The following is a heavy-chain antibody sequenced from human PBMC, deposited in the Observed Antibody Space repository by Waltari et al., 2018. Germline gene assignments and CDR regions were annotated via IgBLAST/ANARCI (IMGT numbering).Heavy chain of an antibody. J-gene: IGHJ4*02. Sequence: EVQLVESGGGVVQPGRSLRLSCAASGFSLSRYWMHWVRLVPGKGRMGVSRISRDGGDGIYADSVKGRFTISRDNAKNSLYLQMNSLRAEDTAIYYCVRDTLEWTSSTPHFDYWGQGALVTVSS. CDR3: VRDTLEWTSSTPHFDY. D-gene: IGHD3-3*01. CDR1: GFSLSRYW. V-gene: IGHV3-74*01. CDR2: ISRDGGDG.